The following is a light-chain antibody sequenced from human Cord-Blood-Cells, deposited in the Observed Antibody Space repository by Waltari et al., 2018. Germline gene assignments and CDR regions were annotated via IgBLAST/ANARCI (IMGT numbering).Light chain of an antibody. CDR2: DVS. CDR3: SSYTSSSTLYV. V-gene: IGLV2-14*01. J-gene: IGLJ1*01. CDR1: SSYVGGYNY. Sequence: QSALTQPASVSWSPGQSITIPCTGTSSYVGGYNYVSWYQQHPGKAPKLMIYDVSNRPSGVSNRFSGSKSGNTASLTISGLQAEDEADYYCSSYTSSSTLYVFGTGTKVTVL.